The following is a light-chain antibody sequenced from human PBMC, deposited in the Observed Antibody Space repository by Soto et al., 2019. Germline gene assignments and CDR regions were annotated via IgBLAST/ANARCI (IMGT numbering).Light chain of an antibody. CDR2: DAS. J-gene: IGKJ2*01. Sequence: EIMLTQSPATLSLSPGERATLSCRASQSVSSYLAWYQQKPGQAPRLLIYDASNRATGIPARFSGSGSGTDFTLTISRLEPEDFAVYYCQQRSNWPYTFGQGTKLEIK. CDR3: QQRSNWPYT. CDR1: QSVSSY. V-gene: IGKV3-11*01.